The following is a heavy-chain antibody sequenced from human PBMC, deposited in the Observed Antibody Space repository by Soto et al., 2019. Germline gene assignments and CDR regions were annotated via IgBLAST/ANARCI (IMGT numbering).Heavy chain of an antibody. CDR1: GFSLSTIGMC. J-gene: IGHJ4*02. Sequence: SGPTLVNPTHTLTLTCTFSGFSLSTIGMCVSWIRQPPGKALEWLSLIDWDDDKYYSTSLKTRLTISKDTSKNQVVLTMTNMDPVETDTYSCARIRSSSWLYLDYWGQGTLFTVSS. D-gene: IGHD6-13*01. V-gene: IGHV2-70*01. CDR2: IDWDDDK. CDR3: ARIRSSSWLYLDY.